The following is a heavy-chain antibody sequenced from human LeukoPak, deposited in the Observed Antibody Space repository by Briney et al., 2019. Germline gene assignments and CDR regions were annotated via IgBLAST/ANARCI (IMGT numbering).Heavy chain of an antibody. J-gene: IGHJ6*02. CDR3: ARAGYSSYGMDV. Sequence: GESLKISCQGSGNIFTTYWIGRVRQMPGKGLEWMGIIYPGDSDTRYSPSFQGQVTISAAKSISTAYLQWSSLKASDTAMYYCARAGYSSYGMDVWGQGTTVTVSS. V-gene: IGHV5-51*01. D-gene: IGHD6-13*01. CDR1: GNIFTTYW. CDR2: IYPGDSDT.